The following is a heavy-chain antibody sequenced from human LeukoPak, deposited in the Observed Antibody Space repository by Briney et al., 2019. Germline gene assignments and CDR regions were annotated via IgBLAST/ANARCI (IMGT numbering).Heavy chain of an antibody. CDR2: IKDDGSEK. V-gene: IGHV3-7*01. Sequence: GGSLRLSCAASGFTFSNYWMNWVRQAPGKGLEWVANIKDDGSEKYYADSVKGRFTISRDNAKNSLYLQMNSLRAEDTAVYYCARDSQHLNFDHWGQGTLVTVSS. CDR3: ARDSQHLNFDH. J-gene: IGHJ4*02. D-gene: IGHD3-3*02. CDR1: GFTFSNYW.